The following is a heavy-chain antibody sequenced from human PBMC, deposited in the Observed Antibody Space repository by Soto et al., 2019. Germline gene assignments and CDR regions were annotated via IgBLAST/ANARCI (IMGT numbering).Heavy chain of an antibody. CDR2: IYHSGST. CDR3: AEAEQLRLGELSLYY. CDR1: GGSISSSNW. V-gene: IGHV4-4*02. Sequence: QVQLQESGPGLVKPSGTLSLTCAVSGGSISSSNWWSWVRQPPGKGLEWIGEIYHSGSTNYNPSLMSRVTISVDKSKNQFSLKLSSVTAADTAVYYCAEAEQLRLGELSLYYWGQGTLVTVSS. J-gene: IGHJ4*02. D-gene: IGHD3-16*02.